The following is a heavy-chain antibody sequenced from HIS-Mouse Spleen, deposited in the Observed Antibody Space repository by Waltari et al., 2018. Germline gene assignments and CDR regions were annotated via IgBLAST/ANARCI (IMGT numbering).Heavy chain of an antibody. D-gene: IGHD6-13*01. CDR1: GGSISSSSYY. V-gene: IGHV4-39*07. CDR3: AREIPYSSSWYDWYFDL. CDR2: IYYNGGT. J-gene: IGHJ2*01. Sequence: QLQLQESGPGLVKPSETLSLTCTVSGGSISSSSYYWGWIRQPPGKGLVWIGGIYYNGGTSYNPSLKVRVTRSVDTAKNQFSLKLSSVTAADTAVYYCAREIPYSSSWYDWYFDLWGRGTLVTVSS.